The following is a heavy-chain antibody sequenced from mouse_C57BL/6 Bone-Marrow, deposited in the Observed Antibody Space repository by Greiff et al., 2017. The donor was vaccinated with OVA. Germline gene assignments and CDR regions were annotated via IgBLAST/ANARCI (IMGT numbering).Heavy chain of an antibody. CDR2: IDPSDSYT. Sequence: QVQLQQPGAELVMPGASVKLSCKASGYPFTSFWMHWVKQRPGQGLEWIGEIDPSDSYTNYHQKFKGKSKLTVNKSSSSAYMQLSSLTSEDSAVYDCARAGRYDYDGGGYYYAMDYWGQGTAVTVSS. CDR1: GYPFTSFW. V-gene: IGHV1-69*01. CDR3: ARAGRYDYDGGGYYYAMDY. J-gene: IGHJ4*01. D-gene: IGHD2-4*01.